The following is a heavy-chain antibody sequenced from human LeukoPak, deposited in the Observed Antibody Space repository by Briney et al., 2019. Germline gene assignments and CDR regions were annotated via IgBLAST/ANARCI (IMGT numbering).Heavy chain of an antibody. CDR3: ARARSGYEEFDY. J-gene: IGHJ4*02. D-gene: IGHD5-12*01. V-gene: IGHV1-69*04. CDR2: IIPILGIA. CDR1: GGTFSSYA. Sequence: SVKVSCKASGGTFSSYAISWVRQAPGQGLEWMGRIIPILGIANYAQKFQGSVTITADKSTSTAYMELSSLRAEDTAVYYCARARSGYEEFDYWGQGTLVTVSS.